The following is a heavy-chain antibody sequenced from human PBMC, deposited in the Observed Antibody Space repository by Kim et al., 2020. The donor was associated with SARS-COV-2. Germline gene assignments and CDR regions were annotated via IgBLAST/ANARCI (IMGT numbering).Heavy chain of an antibody. CDR1: GYTFTSYG. V-gene: IGHV1-18*01. D-gene: IGHD2-2*01. CDR2: ISAYNGNT. Sequence: ASVKVSCKASGYTFTSYGISWVRQAPGQGLEWMGWISAYNGNTNYAQKLQGRVTMTTDTSTSTAYMELRSLRSDDTAVYYCARDSTPTDERYCSSTSCLLGSYFDYWGQGTLVTVSS. J-gene: IGHJ4*02. CDR3: ARDSTPTDERYCSSTSCLLGSYFDY.